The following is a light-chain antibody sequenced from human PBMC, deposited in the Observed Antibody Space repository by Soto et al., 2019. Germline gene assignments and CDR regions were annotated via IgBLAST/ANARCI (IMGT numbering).Light chain of an antibody. Sequence: EIVLTQSPGTLSLSPGERATLSCRASESVSSSYLAWYQHKPGQAPRLLIYGASSRATGIPDRFSGSGSGTDFTLTISRLEPDDFALYSCHQYGTSPYTFDQGTKLEIK. CDR2: GAS. J-gene: IGKJ2*01. CDR1: ESVSSSY. CDR3: HQYGTSPYT. V-gene: IGKV3-20*01.